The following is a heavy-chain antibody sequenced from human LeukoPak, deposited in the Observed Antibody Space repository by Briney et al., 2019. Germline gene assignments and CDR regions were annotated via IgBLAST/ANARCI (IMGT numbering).Heavy chain of an antibody. CDR3: ARGLPTIFGVVTPPNFDY. CDR2: INHSGST. D-gene: IGHD3-3*01. J-gene: IGHJ4*02. CDR1: GGSFSGYY. V-gene: IGHV4-34*01. Sequence: KTSETLSLTCAVYGGSFSGYYWSWIRQPPGKGLEWIGEINHSGSTNYNPSLKSRVTISVDTSKNQFSLKLSSVTAADTAVYYCARGLPTIFGVVTPPNFDYWGQGTLVTVSS.